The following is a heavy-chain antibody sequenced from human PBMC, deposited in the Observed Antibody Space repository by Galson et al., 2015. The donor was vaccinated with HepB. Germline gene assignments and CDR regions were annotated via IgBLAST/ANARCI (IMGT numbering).Heavy chain of an antibody. CDR3: ARVNVYYDSRILFDY. J-gene: IGHJ4*02. Sequence: LSLTCAVSGGSISSSNWWSWVRQPPGKGLEWIGEIYHSGSTNYNPSLKSRVTISVDKSKNQFSLKLSSVTAADTAVYYCARVNVYYDSRILFDYWGQGTLVTVSS. D-gene: IGHD3-22*01. CDR2: IYHSGST. CDR1: GGSISSSNW. V-gene: IGHV4-4*02.